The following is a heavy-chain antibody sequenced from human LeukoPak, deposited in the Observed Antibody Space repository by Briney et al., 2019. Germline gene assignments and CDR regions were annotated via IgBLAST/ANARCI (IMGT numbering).Heavy chain of an antibody. CDR1: GFTFSNYA. Sequence: GGSLRLSCAASGFTFSNYAMSWVRQAPGKGLEWVSAISSSGGGTYYEDSVKGRFTISRDHSKNTMYLQMNSLRCEDTAVYYFAKRDTISKYYFDYWGQGTLVTVPS. D-gene: IGHD3-10*01. V-gene: IGHV3-23*01. CDR2: ISSSGGGT. J-gene: IGHJ4*02. CDR3: AKRDTISKYYFDY.